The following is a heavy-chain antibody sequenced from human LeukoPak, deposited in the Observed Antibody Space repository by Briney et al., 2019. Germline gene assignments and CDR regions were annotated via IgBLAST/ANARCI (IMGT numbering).Heavy chain of an antibody. J-gene: IGHJ5*02. CDR3: ARDNSVGDYAWWFDP. Sequence: PGGSLRLSCAASGFTFSRYSMNWVRQAPGKGLEWVSSISTSSLYIYNADSVKGRFTISRDNAKNSLYLQMNSLRAEDTAVYYCARDNSVGDYAWWFDPWGQGTLVTVSS. V-gene: IGHV3-21*04. CDR2: ISTSSLYI. CDR1: GFTFSRYS. D-gene: IGHD1-26*01.